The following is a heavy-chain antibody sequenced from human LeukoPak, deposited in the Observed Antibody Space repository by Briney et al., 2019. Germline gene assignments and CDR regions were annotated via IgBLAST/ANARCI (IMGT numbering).Heavy chain of an antibody. CDR2: IYTSGST. CDR1: GGSISSGSYY. CDR3: ARVVAAAGTLGD. J-gene: IGHJ4*02. V-gene: IGHV4-61*02. D-gene: IGHD6-13*01. Sequence: SQTLSLTCTVSGGSISSGSYYWSWIRQPAGKGLEWIGRIYTSGSTNYNPSLKSRVTISVDTSKNQFSLKLSSVTAADTAVYYCARVVAAAGTLGDWGQGTLVTVSS.